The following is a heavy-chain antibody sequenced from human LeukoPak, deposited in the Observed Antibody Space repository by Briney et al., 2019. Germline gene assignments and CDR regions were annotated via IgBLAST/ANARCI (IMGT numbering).Heavy chain of an antibody. CDR2: ISGSGGSR. J-gene: IGHJ4*02. V-gene: IGHV3-23*01. Sequence: GGSLRLSCAASGFTFSSYWMSWVRQAPGKGLEWVSVISGSGGSRYYADSVKGRFTISRDNSKNTLDLQMNSLRVEDTAVYYCAKDLLFSRAGKFDSWGQGTLVTVSS. D-gene: IGHD2/OR15-2a*01. CDR1: GFTFSSYW. CDR3: AKDLLFSRAGKFDS.